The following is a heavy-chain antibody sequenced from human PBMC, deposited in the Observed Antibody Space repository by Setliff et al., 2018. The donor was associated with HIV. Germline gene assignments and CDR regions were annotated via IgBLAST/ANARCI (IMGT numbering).Heavy chain of an antibody. CDR1: GYRFTDYF. Sequence: ASVKVSCKASGYRFTDYFIHGVRQAPGRGLEWMGWISPSDGAKRATGRFRGRVTMTTDTSINTAYMELSGVRSDDTAVYFCARQLSNSLDYWGQGTLVTVSS. J-gene: IGHJ4*02. CDR3: ARQLSNSLDY. D-gene: IGHD1-1*01. CDR2: ISPSDGAK. V-gene: IGHV1-2*02.